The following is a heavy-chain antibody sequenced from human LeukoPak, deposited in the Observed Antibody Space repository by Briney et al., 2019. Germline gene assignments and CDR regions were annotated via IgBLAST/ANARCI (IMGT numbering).Heavy chain of an antibody. Sequence: GGSLRLSCAASGFTFXXXSMHWVRQAPGXGLEXXXXXXYDGSNKKYADSVKGRFTIYRGNSENKLYLEMNSLRPEDTAVYFCAREFVVGSGWYLAPDYYGMDVWGQGTTVTVSS. CDR2: XXYDGSNK. CDR1: GFTFXXXS. V-gene: IGHV3-30-3*01. J-gene: IGHJ6*02. D-gene: IGHD6-19*01. CDR3: AREFVVGSGWYLAPDYYGMDV.